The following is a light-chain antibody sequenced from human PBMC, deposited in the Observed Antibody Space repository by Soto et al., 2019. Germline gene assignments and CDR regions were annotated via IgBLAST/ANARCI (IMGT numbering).Light chain of an antibody. CDR3: QQYDSPPRT. CDR2: GAS. J-gene: IGKJ1*01. CDR1: QSVNSH. Sequence: EMVMTQSPATLSVSPGERATLSCRASQSVNSHLAWYQQKPGQAPRLLIYGASSRATGIPDRFSGSGSGTDFTLTISRLEPEDFAVYYCQQYDSPPRTFGQGTKVEVQ. V-gene: IGKV3-20*01.